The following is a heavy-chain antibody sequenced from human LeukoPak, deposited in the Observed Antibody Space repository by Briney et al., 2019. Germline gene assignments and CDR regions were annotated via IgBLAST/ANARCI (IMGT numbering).Heavy chain of an antibody. Sequence: SETLSLTCTVSGGSISSYYWSWIRQPPGKGLEWIGYIYYSGSTNYNPSLKSRVTISVDTSKNQFSLKLSSVTAADTAVYYCARDGWGHSGYSYGYSPYYYYYMDVWGKGTTVTVSS. CDR2: IYYSGST. D-gene: IGHD5-18*01. CDR1: GGSISSYY. J-gene: IGHJ6*03. V-gene: IGHV4-59*01. CDR3: ARDGWGHSGYSYGYSPYYYYYMDV.